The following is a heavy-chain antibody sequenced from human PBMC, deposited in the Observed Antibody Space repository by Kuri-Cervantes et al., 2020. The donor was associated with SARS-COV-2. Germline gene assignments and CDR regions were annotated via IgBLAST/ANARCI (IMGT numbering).Heavy chain of an antibody. CDR1: GYTFTSYY. D-gene: IGHD7-27*01. V-gene: IGHV1-69*13. J-gene: IGHJ4*02. Sequence: SVKVSCKASGYTFTSYYMHWVRQAPGQGLEWMGGIIPIFGTANYAQKFQGRVTITADESTSTAYMELSSLRSEDTAVYYCARDHHRGLGIEVGDYWGQGTLVTVSS. CDR2: IIPIFGTA. CDR3: ARDHHRGLGIEVGDY.